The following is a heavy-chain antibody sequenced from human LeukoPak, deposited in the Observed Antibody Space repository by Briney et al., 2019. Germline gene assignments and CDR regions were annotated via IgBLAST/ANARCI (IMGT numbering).Heavy chain of an antibody. CDR3: ARDYTFDI. CDR1: GFTFSTYA. V-gene: IGHV3-30*04. J-gene: IGHJ3*02. Sequence: PGRSQTLSCAASGFTFSTYAMHWVRQAPGKGLEWVAVISYDGRQKYYADSVKGRFTISRDNSKNTLYLQMNSLRAEDTAVYYCARDYTFDIWGQGTMVTVSS. CDR2: ISYDGRQK.